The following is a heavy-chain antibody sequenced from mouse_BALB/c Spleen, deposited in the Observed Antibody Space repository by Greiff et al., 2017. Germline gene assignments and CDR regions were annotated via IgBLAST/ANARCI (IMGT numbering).Heavy chain of an antibody. J-gene: IGHJ3*01. CDR2: IYPGGGYT. Sequence: QVQLKESGAELVRPGTSVKISCKASGYTFTNYWLGWVKQRPGHGLEWIGDIYPGGGYTNYNEKFKGKATLTVDKSSSTAYMQLSSLTSEDSAVYYCARIYYYGSRGFFAYWGQGTLVTVSA. D-gene: IGHD1-1*01. CDR1: GYTFTNYW. CDR3: ARIYYYGSRGFFAY. V-gene: IGHV1-63*01.